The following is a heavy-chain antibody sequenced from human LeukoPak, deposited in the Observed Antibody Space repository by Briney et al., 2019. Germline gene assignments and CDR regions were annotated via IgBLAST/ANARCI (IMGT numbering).Heavy chain of an antibody. V-gene: IGHV3-48*01. D-gene: IGHD6-6*01. J-gene: IGHJ4*02. CDR1: GFTFSTYS. Sequence: GGSLRLSCAASGFTFSTYSMNWVRQAPGKGLEWVSYISRSSSTIYYADSVKGRFTLSRDNAKNSLDLQMNSLRAEDTAVYYCARDPYSSSAFDYWGQGTLVTVSS. CDR3: ARDPYSSSAFDY. CDR2: ISRSSSTI.